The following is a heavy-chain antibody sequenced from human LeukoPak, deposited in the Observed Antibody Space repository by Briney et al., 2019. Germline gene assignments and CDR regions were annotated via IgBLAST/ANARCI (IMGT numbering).Heavy chain of an antibody. CDR2: MKSDESST. J-gene: IGHJ6*02. V-gene: IGHV3-74*01. Sequence: GGSLTLSCALSGFTFSSYGMHWVRQAPGRGLVWVSRMKSDESSTSYADSVKGRFTISRDNAKNTLYLQRKSLRAEYSGVYFFPRRRTKYHYHYGRDVGAQETSLSVFS. CDR1: GFTFSSYG. CDR3: PRRRTKYHYHYGRDV.